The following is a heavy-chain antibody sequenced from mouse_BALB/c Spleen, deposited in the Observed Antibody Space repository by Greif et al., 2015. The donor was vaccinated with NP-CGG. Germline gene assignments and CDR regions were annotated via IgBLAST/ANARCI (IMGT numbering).Heavy chain of an antibody. Sequence: VQGVESGPGLVAPSQSLSITCTVSGFSLTSYGVHWVRQPPGKGLEWLGVIWAGGSTNYNSALMSRLSISKDNSKSQVFLKMNSLQTDDTAMDYGATLFAWFAYWGQGTLVTVSA. CDR1: GFSLTSYG. V-gene: IGHV2-9*02. J-gene: IGHJ3*01. CDR3: ATLFAWFAY. CDR2: IWAGGST.